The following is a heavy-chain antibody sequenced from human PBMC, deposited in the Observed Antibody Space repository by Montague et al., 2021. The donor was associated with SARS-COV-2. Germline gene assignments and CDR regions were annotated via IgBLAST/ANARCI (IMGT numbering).Heavy chain of an antibody. CDR1: GGSISSYY. V-gene: IGHV4-59*01. D-gene: IGHD1-7*01. J-gene: IGHJ5*02. CDR3: ARAAGYHWNYGYNGFDP. CDR2: IYYSGST. Sequence: SETLSLTCTVSGGSISSYYWSWIRQPPGKGLEWIGYIYYSGSTNYNPSLKSRVTISVDTSKNQFSLKLSSVTAADTAVYYCARAAGYHWNYGYNGFDPWGQGTMVTVSS.